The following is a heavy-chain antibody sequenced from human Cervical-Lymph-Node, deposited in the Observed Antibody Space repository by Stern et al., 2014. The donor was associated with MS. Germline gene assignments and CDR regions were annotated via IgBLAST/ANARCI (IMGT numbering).Heavy chain of an antibody. V-gene: IGHV4-39*02. D-gene: IGHD4-11*01. CDR3: AREGYSPLLSGTFAY. Sequence: VQLVESGPGLVKPSETLSLTCTVSRGSTSSTSYYWGWIRQPPGKGLEWIGSIHSSGYNSYNPSLKSRVTIPVDTSKNQSPLKLTPVTAADRAVYFCAREGYSPLLSGTFAYWGHGTLVTVSS. J-gene: IGHJ4*01. CDR2: IHSSGYN. CDR1: RGSTSSTSYY.